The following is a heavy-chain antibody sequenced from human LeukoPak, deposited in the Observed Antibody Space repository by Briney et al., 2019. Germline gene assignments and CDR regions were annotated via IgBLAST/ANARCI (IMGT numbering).Heavy chain of an antibody. CDR1: DGSISSSSYY. CDR2: IYYSGST. Sequence: SETLSLTCTVSDGSISSSSYYWGWIRQPPGKGLEWIGSIYYSGSTYYNPSLKSRVTISVDTSKNQFSLKLSSVTAADTAVYYCARRLGYCSSTSCYFDYWGQGTLVTVSS. J-gene: IGHJ4*02. CDR3: ARRLGYCSSTSCYFDY. D-gene: IGHD2-2*01. V-gene: IGHV4-39*01.